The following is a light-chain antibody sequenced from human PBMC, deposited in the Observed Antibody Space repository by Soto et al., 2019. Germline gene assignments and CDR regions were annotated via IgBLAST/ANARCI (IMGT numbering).Light chain of an antibody. CDR1: QSVGTD. CDR2: GAS. V-gene: IGKV3-15*01. CDR3: QPYNKWPPIT. Sequence: LVVTQSPATLSVSPGERVTLSCRASQSVGTDLAWYQQKPGQAPRLLINGASTRATGISARFSGSGSGTDFSLTINNPQSEDSAVYYCQPYNKWPPITFGGGAKIEIK. J-gene: IGKJ4*01.